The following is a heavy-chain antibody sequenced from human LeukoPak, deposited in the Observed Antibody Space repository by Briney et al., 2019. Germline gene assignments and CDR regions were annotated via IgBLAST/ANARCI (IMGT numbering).Heavy chain of an antibody. D-gene: IGHD3-16*01. V-gene: IGHV5-51*01. J-gene: IGHJ4*02. CDR3: ARVLSGGGAFDI. CDR1: GYSFTSHW. Sequence: PGESLKISCKGSGYSFTSHWIGWVRQMPGKGLEWMGIIYPGDSDTTFQGQVTMSADKSISTAYLQWSSLKASDTAIYYCARVLSGGGAFDIWGQGTLVTVSS. CDR2: IYPGDSDT.